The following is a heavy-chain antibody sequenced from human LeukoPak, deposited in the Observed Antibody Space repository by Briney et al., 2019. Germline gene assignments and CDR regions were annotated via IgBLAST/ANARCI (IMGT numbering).Heavy chain of an antibody. J-gene: IGHJ5*02. CDR2: INHSGST. CDR3: ASRGCSSTSCYERGHWFDP. Sequence: SETLSLTCAAYGRSFSGYYWSWIRQPPGKGLEWIGEINHSGSTNYNPSLKSRVTISVDTSKNQFSLKLSSVTAADTAVYYCASRGCSSTSCYERGHWFDPWGQGTLVTVSS. D-gene: IGHD2-2*01. V-gene: IGHV4-34*01. CDR1: GRSFSGYY.